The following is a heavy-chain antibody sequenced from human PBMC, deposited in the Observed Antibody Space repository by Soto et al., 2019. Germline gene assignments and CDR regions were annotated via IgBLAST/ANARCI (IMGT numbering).Heavy chain of an antibody. CDR3: ARRSRSSSGWYFFDQ. D-gene: IGHD6-19*01. CDR2: IYHNGAT. V-gene: IGHV4-59*01. Sequence: SETLSLTCSVSGDSINSDSWSWIRQAPGKWLEWIAYIYHNGATRYNPSLESRVTISIDTSQNKFSLKLVSVTTADTALYYCARRSRSSSGWYFFDQWGQGXLVTVYS. CDR1: GDSINSDS. J-gene: IGHJ4*02.